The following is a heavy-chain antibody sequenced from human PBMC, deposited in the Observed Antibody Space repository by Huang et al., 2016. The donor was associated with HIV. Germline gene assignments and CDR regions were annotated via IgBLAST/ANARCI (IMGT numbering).Heavy chain of an antibody. V-gene: IGHV3-30*04. CDR1: GFTFTNYA. CDR2: ISYDGRNK. Sequence: QVQLVESGGGLVQPGRSLRLSCAASGFTFTNYAIHWVRQAQGKGREGVAFISYDGRNKFYADSVKGRFTISRDNSKSTLYLLMNSLRVDDTALYYCARSAVPGDGDWFDPWGQGTLVTVSS. CDR3: ARSAVPGDGDWFDP. D-gene: IGHD6-19*01. J-gene: IGHJ5*02.